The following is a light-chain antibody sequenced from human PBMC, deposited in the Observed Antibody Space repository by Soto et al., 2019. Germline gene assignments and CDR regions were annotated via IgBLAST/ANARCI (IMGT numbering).Light chain of an antibody. CDR3: QQYNSYSPWT. J-gene: IGKJ1*01. CDR2: KAS. Sequence: EIQVTQSPSSLSAAVGDRVTITCRASQSISSWLAWYQQKPGKAPKLLIYKASSLESGVPSRFSGSGSGTEFTLTISSLQPDDFATYYCQQYNSYSPWTFGQGTKV. CDR1: QSISSW. V-gene: IGKV1-5*03.